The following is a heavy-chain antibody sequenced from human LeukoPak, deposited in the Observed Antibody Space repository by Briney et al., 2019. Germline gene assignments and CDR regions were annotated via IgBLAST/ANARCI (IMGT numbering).Heavy chain of an antibody. D-gene: IGHD6-19*01. CDR2: SNRRGSTT. CDR3: AREGHTTGWPPFDF. CDR1: GSTFSTYE. J-gene: IGHJ4*02. V-gene: IGHV3-48*03. Sequence: PGGSLRLSCVASGSTFSTYELDWVRQAPGKGLEWVSHSNRRGSTTYYADSVKGRFTISRDNAKNSLYLQMNSLRAEDTAVYYCAREGHTTGWPPFDFWGQGTLVTVSS.